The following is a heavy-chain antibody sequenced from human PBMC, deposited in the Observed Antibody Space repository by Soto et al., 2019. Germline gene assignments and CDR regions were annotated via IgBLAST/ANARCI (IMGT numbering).Heavy chain of an antibody. D-gene: IGHD6-25*01. J-gene: IGHJ6*02. V-gene: IGHV4-59*01. CDR1: GGSISSYY. CDR3: ARGYSSGYYYGMDV. Sequence: SETLSLTCTVSGGSISSYYWSWIRQPPGKGLEWIGYIYYSGSTNYNPSLKSRVTISVDTSKNQFSLKLSSVTAADTAVYYCARGYSSGYYYGMDVWGQGTTVTVSS. CDR2: IYYSGST.